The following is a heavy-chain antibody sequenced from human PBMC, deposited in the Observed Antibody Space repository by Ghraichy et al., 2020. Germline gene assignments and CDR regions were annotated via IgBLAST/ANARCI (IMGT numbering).Heavy chain of an antibody. J-gene: IGHJ4*02. CDR1: GYTFTSYD. CDR3: ARGRLNLLRYFDWSTDY. CDR2: MNPNSGNT. D-gene: IGHD3-9*01. Sequence: ASVKVSCKASGYTFTSYDINWVRQATGQGLEWMGWMNPNSGNTGYAQKFQGRVTMTRNTSISTAYMELSSLRSEDTAVYYCARGRLNLLRYFDWSTDYWGQGTLVTVSS. V-gene: IGHV1-8*01.